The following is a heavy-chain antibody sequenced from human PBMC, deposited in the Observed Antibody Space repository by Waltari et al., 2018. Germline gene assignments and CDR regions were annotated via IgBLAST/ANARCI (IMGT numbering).Heavy chain of an antibody. CDR2: IGANGHK. Sequence: QVQVEESGGDLVEPGGSLRLSCEASGFSFRHYYMSWFRQAPGKGLEWVSYIGANGHKINADSVKGRFTISRDNAKNSLYLQMNSLTVEDSAVYFCARGLLNAYTFDFWGQGTLVTVSS. CDR1: GFSFRHYY. D-gene: IGHD2-15*01. V-gene: IGHV3-11*06. J-gene: IGHJ4*02. CDR3: ARGLLNAYTFDF.